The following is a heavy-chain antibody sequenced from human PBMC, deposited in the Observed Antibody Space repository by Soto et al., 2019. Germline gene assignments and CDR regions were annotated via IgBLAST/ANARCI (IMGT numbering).Heavy chain of an antibody. D-gene: IGHD3-3*01. Sequence: SETLSLTCAVSGGSISSSNWWSWVRQPPGKGLEWIGEIYHSGSTNYNPSLKSRVTISVDKSKNQFSLKLSSVTAADTAVYYCARVPARITIFGVVINWFDPWGQGTLVTVSS. CDR1: GGSISSSNW. J-gene: IGHJ5*02. V-gene: IGHV4-4*02. CDR3: ARVPARITIFGVVINWFDP. CDR2: IYHSGST.